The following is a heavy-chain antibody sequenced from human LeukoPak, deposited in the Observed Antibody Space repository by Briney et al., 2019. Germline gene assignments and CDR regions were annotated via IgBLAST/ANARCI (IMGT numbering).Heavy chain of an antibody. J-gene: IGHJ4*02. V-gene: IGHV1-2*02. CDR2: INPNSGGT. CDR3: ARDRGVATILSDY. Sequence: ASVKVSCKASGYTFTGYYMHWVRQAPGQGLEWMGWINPNSGGTNYAQKFQGRVTMTRDTSISTAYMELSRLRSDDTAVYYCARDRGVATILSDYWGQGTLVTVSS. CDR1: GYTFTGYY. D-gene: IGHD5-12*01.